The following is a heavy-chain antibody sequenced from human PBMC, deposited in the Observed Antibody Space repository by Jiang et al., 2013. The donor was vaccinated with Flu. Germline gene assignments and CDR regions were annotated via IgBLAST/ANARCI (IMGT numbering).Heavy chain of an antibody. V-gene: IGHV4-31*03. D-gene: IGHD3-16*02. J-gene: IGHJ4*02. CDR2: IYYSGST. CDR3: AGDYVWGSYRTDY. Sequence: CTVSGGSISSGGYYWSWIRQHPGKGLEWIGYIYYSGSTYYNPSLKSRVSISVDTSKNQFSLKLSSVTAADTAVYYCAGDYVWGSYRTDYWGQGTLVTVSS. CDR1: GGSISSGGYY.